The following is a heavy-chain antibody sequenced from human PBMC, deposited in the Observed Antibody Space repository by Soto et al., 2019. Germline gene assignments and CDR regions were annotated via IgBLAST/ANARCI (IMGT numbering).Heavy chain of an antibody. D-gene: IGHD3-9*01. J-gene: IGHJ5*02. CDR3: ARGPKYYHTLTGYSPTTTWFDP. Sequence: SETLSLTCAVYGGSFSGYYWSWIRQPPGKGLEWIGEINHSGSTNYNPSLKSRVTISVDTSKNQFSLKLSSVTAADTAVYYCARGPKYYHTLTGYSPTTTWFDPWGQGTLVTVSP. V-gene: IGHV4-34*01. CDR1: GGSFSGYY. CDR2: INHSGST.